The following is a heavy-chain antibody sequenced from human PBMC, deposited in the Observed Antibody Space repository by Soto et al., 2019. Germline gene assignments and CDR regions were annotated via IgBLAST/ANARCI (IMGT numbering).Heavy chain of an antibody. Sequence: GGSLRLSCAASGFTFSSYDMHWVRQATGKGLEWVSAIGTAGDTYYPGSVKGRFTISRENAKNSLYLQMNSLRAGDTAVYYCARGGCSGGSCYSPYNWFDPWGQGTLVTVSS. J-gene: IGHJ5*02. D-gene: IGHD2-15*01. V-gene: IGHV3-13*01. CDR2: IGTAGDT. CDR1: GFTFSSYD. CDR3: ARGGCSGGSCYSPYNWFDP.